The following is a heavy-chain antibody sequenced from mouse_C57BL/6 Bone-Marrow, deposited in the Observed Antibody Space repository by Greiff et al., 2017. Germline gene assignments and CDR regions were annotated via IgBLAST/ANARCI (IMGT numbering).Heavy chain of an antibody. CDR2: INPSNGGT. CDR3: ARTWGYYDYVDWYFDV. D-gene: IGHD2-4*01. J-gene: IGHJ1*03. V-gene: IGHV1-53*01. CDR1: GYTFTSYW. Sequence: VQLQQSGTELVKPGASVKLSCKASGYTFTSYWMHWVKQRPGQGLEWIGNINPSNGGTNYNEKFKSKATLTVDKSSSTAYMQLSSLTSEDSAVYSCARTWGYYDYVDWYFDVWGTGTTVTVSS.